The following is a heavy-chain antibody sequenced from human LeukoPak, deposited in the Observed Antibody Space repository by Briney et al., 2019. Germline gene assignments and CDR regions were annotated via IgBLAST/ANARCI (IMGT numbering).Heavy chain of an antibody. CDR2: INPNSGGT. D-gene: IGHD3-3*01. V-gene: IGHV1-2*02. Sequence: ASVKVSCKASGYTFTGYYMHWVRQAPGQGLEWMGWINPNSGGTNYAQKFQGRVTMTRDTSISTAYMELSRLRSDDTAVYYCARVLGVGSGYYGPDYYYTDVWGKGTTVTVSS. J-gene: IGHJ6*03. CDR3: ARVLGVGSGYYGPDYYYTDV. CDR1: GYTFTGYY.